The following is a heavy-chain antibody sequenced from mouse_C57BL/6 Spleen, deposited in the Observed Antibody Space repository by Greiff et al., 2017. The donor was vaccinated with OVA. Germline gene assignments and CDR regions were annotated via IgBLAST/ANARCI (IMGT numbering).Heavy chain of an antibody. CDR2: IYPGSGNT. V-gene: IGHV1-76*01. CDR1: GYTFTDYY. CDR3: AREDLLWAWFAD. D-gene: IGHD2-1*01. J-gene: IGHJ3*01. Sequence: QVQLKQSGAELVRPGASVKLSCKASGYTFTDYYINWVKQRPGQGLEWIARIYPGSGNTYYNEKFKGKATLTAEKSSSTAYMQLSSLTSEDSAVYFCAREDLLWAWFADWGQGTLVTVSA.